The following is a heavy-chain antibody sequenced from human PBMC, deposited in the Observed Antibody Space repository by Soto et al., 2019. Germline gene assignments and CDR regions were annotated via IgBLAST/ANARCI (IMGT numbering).Heavy chain of an antibody. Sequence: EVQLVESGGGLVQPGGSLRLSCAASGFTFSSYWMSWVRQAPGKGLEWVANIKQDGSEKYNVDSVKGRFTISRDNAKNSLYLQMNSLRAEDTAVYYCARVGADGYNPVFYWGQGTLVTVSS. CDR1: GFTFSSYW. J-gene: IGHJ4*02. V-gene: IGHV3-7*05. CDR3: ARVGADGYNPVFY. CDR2: IKQDGSEK. D-gene: IGHD5-12*01.